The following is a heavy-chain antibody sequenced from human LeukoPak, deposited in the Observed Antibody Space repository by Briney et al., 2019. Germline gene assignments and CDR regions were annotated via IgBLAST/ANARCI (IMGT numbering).Heavy chain of an antibody. Sequence: GGSLRLSCAASGFTFSSYGMHWVRQAPGKGLEWVAVIWYDGSNKYYADSVKGRFTISRDNSKNTLYLQMNSLRAEDTAVYYCARETGYYDSSGKGGNTYYFDYWGQGTLVTVSS. CDR2: IWYDGSNK. D-gene: IGHD3-22*01. V-gene: IGHV3-33*01. CDR1: GFTFSSYG. J-gene: IGHJ4*02. CDR3: ARETGYYDSSGKGGNTYYFDY.